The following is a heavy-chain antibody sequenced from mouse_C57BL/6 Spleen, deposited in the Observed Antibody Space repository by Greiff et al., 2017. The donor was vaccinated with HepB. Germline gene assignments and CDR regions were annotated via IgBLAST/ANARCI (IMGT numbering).Heavy chain of an antibody. CDR1: GYTFTSYW. D-gene: IGHD2-1*01. CDR3: ARLDGNYPFAY. V-gene: IGHV1-50*01. CDR2: IDPSDSYT. Sequence: QVQLQQPGAELVKPGASVKLSCKASGYTFTSYWMQWVKQRPGQGLEWIGEIDPSDSYTNYNQKFKGKATLTVDTSSSTAYMQLSSLTSEDSAVYYCARLDGNYPFAYWGQGTLVTVSA. J-gene: IGHJ3*01.